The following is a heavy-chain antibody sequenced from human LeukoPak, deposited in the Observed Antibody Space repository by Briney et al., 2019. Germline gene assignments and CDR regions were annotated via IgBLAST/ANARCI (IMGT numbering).Heavy chain of an antibody. V-gene: IGHV3-9*01. CDR2: ISWNSGSI. Sequence: GGSLRLSCAASGFTFDDYAMHWVRHAPGKGLEWVSGISWNSGSIGYADSVKGRFTISRDNAKNSLYLQMNSLRSEDTAVYYCARTIGGSRDFDYWGQGTLVTVSS. J-gene: IGHJ4*02. D-gene: IGHD1-26*01. CDR1: GFTFDDYA. CDR3: ARTIGGSRDFDY.